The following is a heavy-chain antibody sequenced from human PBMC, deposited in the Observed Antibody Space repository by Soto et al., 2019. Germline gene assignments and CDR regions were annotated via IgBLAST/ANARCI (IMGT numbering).Heavy chain of an antibody. D-gene: IGHD6-13*01. V-gene: IGHV4-34*01. CDR1: GGSFSGYY. CDR2: INHSGST. Sequence: SETLSLTCAVYGGSFSGYYWSWIRQPPGKGLEWIGEINHSGSTDYNPSLKSRVTISVDTSKNQFSLKLSSVTAADTAVYYCARGRIAAAGRGGNWFDPWGQGTLVTVSP. J-gene: IGHJ5*02. CDR3: ARGRIAAAGRGGNWFDP.